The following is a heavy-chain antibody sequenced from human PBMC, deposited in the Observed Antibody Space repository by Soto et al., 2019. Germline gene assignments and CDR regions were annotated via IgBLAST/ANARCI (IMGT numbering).Heavy chain of an antibody. CDR2: IIPIFGTA. CDR1: GGTFSSYA. Sequence: SVKVPCKASGGTFSSYAISWVRQAPGQGLEWMGGIIPIFGTANYAQKFQGRVTITADESTSTAYMELSSLRSEDTAVYYCAVGYGSGSYNWFDPWGQGTLVTVCS. CDR3: AVGYGSGSYNWFDP. J-gene: IGHJ5*02. V-gene: IGHV1-69*13. D-gene: IGHD3-10*01.